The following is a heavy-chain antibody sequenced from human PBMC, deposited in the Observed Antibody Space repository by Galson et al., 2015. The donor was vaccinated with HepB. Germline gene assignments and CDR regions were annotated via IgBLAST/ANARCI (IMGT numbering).Heavy chain of an antibody. D-gene: IGHD6-13*01. V-gene: IGHV3-30*18. CDR1: GFTFSSYG. J-gene: IGHJ4*02. Sequence: SLRLSCAASGFTFSSYGMHWVRQAPGKGLEWVAVISYDGSNKYYADSVKGRFTISRDNSKNTLYLQMNSLRAEDTAVYYCAKEYSSSWEFDYWGQGTLVTVSS. CDR2: ISYDGSNK. CDR3: AKEYSSSWEFDY.